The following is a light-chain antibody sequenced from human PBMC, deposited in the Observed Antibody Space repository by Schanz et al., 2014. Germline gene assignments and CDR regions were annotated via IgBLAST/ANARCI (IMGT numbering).Light chain of an antibody. J-gene: IGKJ4*01. CDR3: QHYGSTPT. CDR1: QSVSSNY. V-gene: IGKV3-20*01. Sequence: EIVLTQSPGTLSLSPGERVTLSCRASQSVSSNYLTWYQQKPGQAPRLLIYGASRRAPGIPDRFSGSGSGSDFTLTISRLEPEDFAVYYCQHYGSTPTFGGGTKVEIK. CDR2: GAS.